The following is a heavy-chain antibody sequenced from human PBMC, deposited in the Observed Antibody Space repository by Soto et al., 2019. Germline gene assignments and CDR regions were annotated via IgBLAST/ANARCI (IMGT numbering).Heavy chain of an antibody. CDR1: GFTFSSYT. CDR3: ARASSTTSDYLDY. Sequence: GGSLRLSCAASGFTFSSYTMNWVRQAPGKGLEWVSYISSGSSTIYHADSVKGRFTISRDNAKNSLYLQMNSLRDEDTAVYYCARASSTTSDYLDYWGQGTLVTVSS. D-gene: IGHD1-1*01. J-gene: IGHJ4*02. V-gene: IGHV3-48*02. CDR2: ISSGSSTI.